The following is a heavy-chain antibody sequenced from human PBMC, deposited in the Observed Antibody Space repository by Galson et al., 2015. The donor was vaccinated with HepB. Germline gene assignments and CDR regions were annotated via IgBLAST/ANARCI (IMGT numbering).Heavy chain of an antibody. CDR3: AREGHDTYYYHYMDV. CDR2: INHGGST. J-gene: IGHJ6*03. V-gene: IGHV4-34*01. Sequence: ETLSLTCAVYGGSLSGDYWSWIRQPPGKGLEWIGEINHGGSTNYNPSLKSRVTISVDTSKNQFSLKLSSVTAADTAVYYCAREGHDTYYYHYMDVWGKGTTVTVSS. D-gene: IGHD3-22*01. CDR1: GGSLSGDY.